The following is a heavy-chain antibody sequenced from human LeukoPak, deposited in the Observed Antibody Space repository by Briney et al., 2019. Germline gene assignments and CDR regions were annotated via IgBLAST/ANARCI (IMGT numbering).Heavy chain of an antibody. CDR1: GFTFGDYA. Sequence: GGSLRLSCTASGFTFGDYAMSWVRQAPGKGLEWVGFIRSKAYGGTTEYAASVKGRFTISRDDSKSIAYLQMNSLKTEDTAVYYCITPHYYDISCWSQGTLVTVSS. J-gene: IGHJ4*02. V-gene: IGHV3-49*04. CDR3: ITPHYYDISC. D-gene: IGHD3-22*01. CDR2: IRSKAYGGTT.